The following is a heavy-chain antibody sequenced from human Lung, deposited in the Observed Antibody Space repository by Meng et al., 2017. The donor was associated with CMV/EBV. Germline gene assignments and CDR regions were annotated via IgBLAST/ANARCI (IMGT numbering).Heavy chain of an antibody. J-gene: IGHJ6*02. CDR1: GGSVSSGSYY. Sequence: SETLSLXCPVTGGSVSSGSYYWSWIRQPPGKGGEWIGYIYYSGSTNYIPSLKSRVTISVDTSKNQFSLKLSSVPAADTAVYCCARDLEIGYGMDVWGQGTTVTVSS. V-gene: IGHV4-61*01. D-gene: IGHD3-10*01. CDR3: ARDLEIGYGMDV. CDR2: IYYSGST.